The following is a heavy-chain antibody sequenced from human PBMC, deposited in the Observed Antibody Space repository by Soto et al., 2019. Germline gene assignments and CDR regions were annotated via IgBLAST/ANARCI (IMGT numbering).Heavy chain of an antibody. D-gene: IGHD3-10*01. CDR1: GGTFSSHA. CDR2: IIPVTDTP. J-gene: IGHJ5*02. Sequence: QVQLVQSGPEVKKPGSSVKVSCKVSGGTFSSHAINWLRQAPGQGLEWMGVIIPVTDTPNNAEKFQGRVKITADKSTTTVYMELSSLTFDDTAVYFCARGNKGPGHYGPGSQGWYGPWGQGTLVTVSS. CDR3: ARGNKGPGHYGPGSQGWYGP. V-gene: IGHV1-69*06.